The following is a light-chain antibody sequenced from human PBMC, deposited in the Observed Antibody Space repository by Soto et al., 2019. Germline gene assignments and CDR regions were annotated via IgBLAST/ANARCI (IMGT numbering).Light chain of an antibody. CDR3: QQANSLPLT. V-gene: IGKV1-5*01. Sequence: EIQMTQSPSTLYAYVGDRVTITCRASQSISSWLAWYQQKPGKAPKLLICDASSLESGVPSRFSGSGSGTDFTLTISSLQPEDFATYYCQQANSLPLTFGGGTKVDIK. CDR2: DAS. J-gene: IGKJ4*01. CDR1: QSISSW.